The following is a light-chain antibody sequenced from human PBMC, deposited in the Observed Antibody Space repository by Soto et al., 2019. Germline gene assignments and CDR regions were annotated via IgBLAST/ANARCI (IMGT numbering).Light chain of an antibody. CDR2: GAS. CDR1: QSVSSD. CDR3: QQYNNWPPYT. J-gene: IGKJ2*01. V-gene: IGKV3-15*01. Sequence: EIVMTQSPATLSVSPGERATLSCRASQSVSSDLAWYHQRPCQAPRLVIFGASTRATGIPARFSGSGSGTEFTLTISSLQSEDLAVYYCQQYNNWPPYTFGQGTKLEIK.